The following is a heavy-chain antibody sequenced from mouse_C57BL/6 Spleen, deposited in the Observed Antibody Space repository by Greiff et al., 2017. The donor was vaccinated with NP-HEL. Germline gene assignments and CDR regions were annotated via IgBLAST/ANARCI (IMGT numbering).Heavy chain of an antibody. CDR2: LYPGSGST. V-gene: IGHV1-55*01. D-gene: IGHD1-1*02. CDR1: GYTFTSYW. CDR3: ARKGWSLYAMDY. J-gene: IGHJ4*01. Sequence: VQLQQSGAELVKPGASVKMSCKASGYTFTSYWITWVKQRPGQGLEWLGDLYPGSGSTNYNEKFKSKATLTVDTCSSTAYIQLSSLTSEDAAVHYCARKGWSLYAMDYWGQGTSVTVSS.